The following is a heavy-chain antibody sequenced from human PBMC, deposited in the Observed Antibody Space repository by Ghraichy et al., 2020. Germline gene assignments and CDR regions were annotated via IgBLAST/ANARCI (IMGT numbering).Heavy chain of an antibody. J-gene: IGHJ6*02. CDR3: ARGQGNYYYYGMDV. CDR1: GFTFSDYY. Sequence: GGSLRLSCAASGFTFSDYYMTWIRQAPGKGLEWVSYITSSGSTIYYADSVKGRFTISRDNAKNSLYLQMNSLRAEDTAVYYCARGQGNYYYYGMDVWGQGTTVTVSS. CDR2: ITSSGSTI. V-gene: IGHV3-11*01.